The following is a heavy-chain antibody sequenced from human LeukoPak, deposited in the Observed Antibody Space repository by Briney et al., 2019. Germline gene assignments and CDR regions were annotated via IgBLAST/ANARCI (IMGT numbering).Heavy chain of an antibody. V-gene: IGHV3-23*01. CDR2: IFPSGGEI. D-gene: IGHD2-2*01. Sequence: AGGSLRLSCAASGFTFSTFAMIWVRQPPGKGLEWVSSIFPSGGEIHYADSVRGRFTISRDNSKNTLYLQMNSLRAEDTAVYCCAREYPLFHYFDYWGQGTLVTVSS. CDR3: AREYPLFHYFDY. CDR1: GFTFSTFA. J-gene: IGHJ4*02.